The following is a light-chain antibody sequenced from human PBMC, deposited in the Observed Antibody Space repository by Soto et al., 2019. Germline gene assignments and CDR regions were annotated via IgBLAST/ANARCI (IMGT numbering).Light chain of an antibody. CDR2: GAS. Sequence: EIVMTQSPATLSVSPGERATLSCRASQSVSSNLAWYQQKPGQAPRLLIYGASTRATGIPARFSGSGSGTEFTPTISSLQSEDCAIYYCQQYHTWPITFGGGTKVDI. V-gene: IGKV3-15*01. CDR3: QQYHTWPIT. CDR1: QSVSSN. J-gene: IGKJ4*01.